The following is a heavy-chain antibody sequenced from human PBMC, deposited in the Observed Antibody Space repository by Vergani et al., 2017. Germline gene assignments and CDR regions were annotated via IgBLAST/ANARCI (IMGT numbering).Heavy chain of an antibody. CDR2: ISSSSSTI. J-gene: IGHJ6*04. V-gene: IGHV3-48*01. CDR3: ARAQYDTWDV. CDR1: GFTFSSYS. Sequence: EVQLLESGGGLVQPGGSLRLSCAASGFTFSSYSMNWVRQAPGKGLEWVSYISSSSSTIYYADSVKGRFTISRDNAKNSLYLQMNSLRAEDTAVYYCARAQYDTWDVWGKGTTVTVSS. D-gene: IGHD2/OR15-2a*01.